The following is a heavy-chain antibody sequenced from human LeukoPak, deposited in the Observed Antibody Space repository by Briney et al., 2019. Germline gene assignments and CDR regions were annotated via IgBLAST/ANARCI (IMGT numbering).Heavy chain of an antibody. V-gene: IGHV3-30*02. D-gene: IGHD5-18*01. CDR2: IRYDGSNK. J-gene: IGHJ3*02. CDR1: GFTFSSYG. CDR3: AKEGRGGYSYGYDAFDI. Sequence: GGSLRLSCAASGFTFSSYGMHWVRQAPGKGLEWVAFIRYDGSNKYYADSVKGRFTISRDNSKNTLYLQMNSLRAEDTAVYYCAKEGRGGYSYGYDAFDIWGQGTMVTVSS.